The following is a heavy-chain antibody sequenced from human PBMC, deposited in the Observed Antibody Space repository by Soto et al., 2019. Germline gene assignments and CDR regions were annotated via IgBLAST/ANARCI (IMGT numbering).Heavy chain of an antibody. D-gene: IGHD3-22*01. CDR1: GDSISSGGYY. CDR2: IYYSGTT. V-gene: IGHV4-31*02. CDR3: ASTYYTGSSGPFDY. J-gene: IGHJ4*02. Sequence: QVQLQESGPGLMKPSQTLSLICTVSGDSISSGGYYWSWIRQHPEKGLEWIGYIYYSGTTYYNPSLESRVFISADTSEYQFSLKVNSVTVADTAVYYCASTYYTGSSGPFDYWGQGTLVTVSS.